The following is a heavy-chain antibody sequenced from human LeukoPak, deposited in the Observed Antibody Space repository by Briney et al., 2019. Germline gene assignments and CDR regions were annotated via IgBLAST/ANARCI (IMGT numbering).Heavy chain of an antibody. V-gene: IGHV4-39*01. J-gene: IGHJ5*02. CDR1: GGSISSNTYY. D-gene: IGHD1-14*01. CDR2: IYYSGST. CDR3: ASNLYNWFDP. Sequence: SETLSLTCTVSGGSISSNTYYWGWIRQPPGKGLEWIANIYYSGSTYYNPSPKSRVTISAGTSKNQFSLKLTSVTAADTAVYYCASNLYNWFDPWGQGTLVTVSS.